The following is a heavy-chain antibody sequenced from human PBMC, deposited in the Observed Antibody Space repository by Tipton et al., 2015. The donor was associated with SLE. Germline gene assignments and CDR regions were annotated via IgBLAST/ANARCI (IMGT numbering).Heavy chain of an antibody. CDR3: ARDTLYSSGWYYFDY. CDR1: GGSISSSSYY. V-gene: IGHV4-39*07. J-gene: IGHJ4*02. CDR2: IYYSGST. Sequence: TLSLTCTVSGGSISSSSYYWGWIRQPPGKGLEWIGYIYYSGSTYYNPSLKSRVTISVDTSKNQFSLKLSSVTAADTAVYYCARDTLYSSGWYYFDYWGQGTLVTVSS. D-gene: IGHD6-19*01.